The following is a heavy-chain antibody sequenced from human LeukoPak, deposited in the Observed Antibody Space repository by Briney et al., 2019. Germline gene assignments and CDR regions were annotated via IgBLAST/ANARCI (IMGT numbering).Heavy chain of an antibody. CDR3: ASLAYYYDSSGYPDAFDI. Sequence: GASVKVSCKASGGTFSSYTISWVRQAPGQGLGWMGRIIPILGIANYAQKFQGRVTITADKSTSTAYMELSSLRSEDTAVYYCASLAYYYDSSGYPDAFDIWGQGTMVTVSS. J-gene: IGHJ3*02. V-gene: IGHV1-69*02. D-gene: IGHD3-22*01. CDR2: IIPILGIA. CDR1: GGTFSSYT.